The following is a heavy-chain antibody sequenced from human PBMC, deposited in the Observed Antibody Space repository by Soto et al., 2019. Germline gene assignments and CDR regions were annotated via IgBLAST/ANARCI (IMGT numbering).Heavy chain of an antibody. D-gene: IGHD6-19*01. CDR2: IYWDDDK. V-gene: IGHV2-5*02. CDR3: AHGSGWLSDH. CDR1: GFSLSSPAVG. J-gene: IGHJ4*02. Sequence: QITLKESGPTLVKPTQTLTLTCTFSGFSLSSPAVGVNWIRQPPGKALKWLALIYWDDDKQYSPSLKNRLTITKDTSKNQVVLTMTNIDPVDTATYYCAHGSGWLSDHWGQGTLVTVSS.